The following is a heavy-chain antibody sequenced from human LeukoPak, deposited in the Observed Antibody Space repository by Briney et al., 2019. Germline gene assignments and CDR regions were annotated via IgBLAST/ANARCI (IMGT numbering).Heavy chain of an antibody. V-gene: IGHV3-23*01. CDR2: ISGSGGST. CDR3: ARGDRSYGYVY. J-gene: IGHJ4*02. Sequence: GGSLRLSCAASGFTFSSYAMSWVRQAPGKGLEWVSAISGSGGSTYYADSVKGRFTISRDNSKNTVYLQMNSLRAEDTAVYYCARGDRSYGYVYWGQGTLVTVSS. D-gene: IGHD5-18*01. CDR1: GFTFSSYA.